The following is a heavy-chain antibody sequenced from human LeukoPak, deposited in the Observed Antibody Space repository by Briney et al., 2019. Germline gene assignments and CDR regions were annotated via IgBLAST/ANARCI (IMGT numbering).Heavy chain of an antibody. V-gene: IGHV3-7*01. J-gene: IGHJ4*02. CDR2: IKQDGNEK. D-gene: IGHD3-3*02. Sequence: PGGSLRLSCAASGFTFSSYWMTWVRQAPGKGLEWVGSIKQDGNEKYYVDSVKGRFTISRDNARNSLYLQMSSLRADDTAVYYCARDGAFRIYDYWGQGTVVSVSS. CDR1: GFTFSSYW. CDR3: ARDGAFRIYDY.